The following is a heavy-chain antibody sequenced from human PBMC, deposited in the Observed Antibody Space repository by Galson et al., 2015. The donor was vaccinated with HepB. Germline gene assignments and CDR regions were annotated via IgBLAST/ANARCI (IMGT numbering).Heavy chain of an antibody. Sequence: SLRLSCAASGFTFGGYAMSWFRQAPGKGLEWVGFIRSKAYGGTTEYAASVKGRFTISRDDSKSIAYLQMNSLKTEDTAVYYCRREAAAGYYYGMDVWGQGTTVTVSS. V-gene: IGHV3-49*03. CDR2: IRSKAYGGTT. J-gene: IGHJ6*02. D-gene: IGHD6-13*01. CDR1: GFTFGGYA. CDR3: RREAAAGYYYGMDV.